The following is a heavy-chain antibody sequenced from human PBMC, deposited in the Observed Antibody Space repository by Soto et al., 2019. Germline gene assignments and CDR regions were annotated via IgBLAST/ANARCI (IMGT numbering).Heavy chain of an antibody. CDR3: AKARYDILPGYLTPFDY. CDR2: ISGSGGST. Sequence: HPGGSLKLSCAASGFTFNSYAMSWARRAPGKGLEWVSAISGSGGSTYYADSVKGRFTISRDNSKNTLYLQMNSLRAEDTAVYYCAKARYDILPGYLTPFDYWGQGTLVTVSS. V-gene: IGHV3-23*01. J-gene: IGHJ4*02. D-gene: IGHD3-9*01. CDR1: GFTFNSYA.